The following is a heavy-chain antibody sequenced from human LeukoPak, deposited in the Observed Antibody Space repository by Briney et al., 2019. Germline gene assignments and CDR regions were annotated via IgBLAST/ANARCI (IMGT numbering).Heavy chain of an antibody. CDR1: GGSFSGYY. V-gene: IGHV4-34*01. D-gene: IGHD2-15*01. CDR3: ASGILFSGGTTFDC. CDR2: INHSGST. J-gene: IGHJ4*02. Sequence: SETLSLTCAVYGGSFSGYYWSWIRQPPGKGLEWIGEINHSGSTNYNPSLKSRVTISVDTSKNQFSLKLSSVTAADTAVYYRASGILFSGGTTFDCWGQGTLVTVSS.